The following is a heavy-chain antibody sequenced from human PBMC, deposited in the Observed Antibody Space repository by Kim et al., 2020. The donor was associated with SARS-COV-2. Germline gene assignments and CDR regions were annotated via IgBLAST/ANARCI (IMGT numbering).Heavy chain of an antibody. CDR3: AKGYSSSWYGGY. V-gene: IGHV1-69*01. J-gene: IGHJ4*02. D-gene: IGHD6-13*01. Sequence: NYAKKCQGRVTITADESTSTAYMELSSLRSEDTAVYYCAKGYSSSWYGGYWGQGTLVTVSS.